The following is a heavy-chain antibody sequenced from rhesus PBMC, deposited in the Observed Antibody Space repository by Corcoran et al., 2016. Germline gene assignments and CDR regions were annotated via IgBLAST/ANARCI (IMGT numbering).Heavy chain of an antibody. Sequence: QVQLQESGPGLVKPSETLSLTCAVSGGSISDSYYWNWIRQPPGKGLGWIGNIYGAATYYNPSLQSRVTISKDTSKSQLFLILSSVTAADTAVYYCSRRYYGDYWGQGVLVTVSS. CDR2: IYGAAT. D-gene: IGHD3-28*01. V-gene: IGHV4S9*01. CDR1: GGSISDSYY. CDR3: SRRYYGDY. J-gene: IGHJ4*01.